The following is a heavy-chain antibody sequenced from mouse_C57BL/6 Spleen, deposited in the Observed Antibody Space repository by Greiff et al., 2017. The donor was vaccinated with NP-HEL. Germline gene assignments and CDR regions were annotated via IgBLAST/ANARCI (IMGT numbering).Heavy chain of an antibody. Sequence: VKLMESGAELVRPGTSVKMSCKASGYTFTNYWIGWAKQRPGHGLEWIGDIYPGGGYTNYNEKFKGKATLTADKSSSTAYMQFSSLTSEDSAIYYCARGGDYGSSPYYFDYWGQGTTLTVSS. V-gene: IGHV1-63*01. CDR3: ARGGDYGSSPYYFDY. J-gene: IGHJ2*01. CDR2: IYPGGGYT. CDR1: GYTFTNYW. D-gene: IGHD1-1*01.